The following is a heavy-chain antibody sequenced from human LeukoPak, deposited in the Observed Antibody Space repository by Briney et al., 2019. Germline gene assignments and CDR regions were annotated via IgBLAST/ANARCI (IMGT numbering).Heavy chain of an antibody. D-gene: IGHD3-22*01. V-gene: IGHV1-2*02. CDR3: ARAHDSSGYYSFDAFDI. CDR2: INPNSGGT. Sequence: WASVKVSCKASGYTFTGYYMHWVRQAPGQGLEWMGWINPNSGGTNYAQKFQGRVTMTRDTSIGTAYMELSRLGSDDTAVYYCARAHDSSGYYSFDAFDIWGQGTMVTVSS. CDR1: GYTFTGYY. J-gene: IGHJ3*02.